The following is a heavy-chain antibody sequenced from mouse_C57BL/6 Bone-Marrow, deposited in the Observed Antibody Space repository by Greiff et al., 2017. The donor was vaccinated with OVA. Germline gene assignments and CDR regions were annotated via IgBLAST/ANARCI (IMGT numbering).Heavy chain of an antibody. D-gene: IGHD1-1*01. V-gene: IGHV3-1*01. CDR2: ISYSGST. CDR1: GYSITSGYD. J-gene: IGHJ2*01. CDR3: ARGSTTVVATGFDY. Sequence: ESGPGMVKPSQSLSLTCTVTGYSITSGYDWHWIRHFPGNKLEWMGYISYSGSTNYNPSLKSRISITHDTSKNHFFLKLNSVTTEDTATYYCARGSTTVVATGFDYWGQGTTLTVSS.